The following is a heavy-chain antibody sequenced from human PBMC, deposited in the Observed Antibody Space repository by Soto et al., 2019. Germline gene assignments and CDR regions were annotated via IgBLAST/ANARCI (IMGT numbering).Heavy chain of an antibody. D-gene: IGHD2-8*01. CDR1: GYTFSRYG. CDR3: AKNGHPPYYYYGMDV. CDR2: ISGYNGDT. Sequence: QGQLVQSGAEVKKPGASVKVSCKASGYTFSRYGISWVRQAPGQGLEWMGWISGYNGDTKYAQKFQGRVTMTVDTSTSTADMELRSLTSDDTAVYYCAKNGHPPYYYYGMDVWGQGTTVGVSS. V-gene: IGHV1-18*01. J-gene: IGHJ6*02.